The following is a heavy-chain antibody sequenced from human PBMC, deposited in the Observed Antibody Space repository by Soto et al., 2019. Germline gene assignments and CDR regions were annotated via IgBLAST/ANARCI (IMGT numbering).Heavy chain of an antibody. CDR3: GRVSSATTIGDWFDP. Sequence: SVKVSCKASGGTFSSYTISWVRQAPGQGLEWMGRIIPILGIANYAQKFQGRVTITADKSTSTAYMELSSLRSEDTAVYYCGRVSSATTIGDWFDPWGQGTLVTVSS. D-gene: IGHD2-21*02. J-gene: IGHJ5*02. V-gene: IGHV1-69*02. CDR1: GGTFSSYT. CDR2: IIPILGIA.